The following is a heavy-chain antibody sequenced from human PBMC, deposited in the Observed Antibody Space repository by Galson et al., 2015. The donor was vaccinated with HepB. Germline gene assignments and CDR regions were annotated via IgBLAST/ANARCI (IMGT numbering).Heavy chain of an antibody. CDR1: GYTFTGYH. CDR3: ARGEKASGIQLWLTRDYYFDY. V-gene: IGHV1-2*04. CDR2: INPNSGGT. D-gene: IGHD5-18*01. J-gene: IGHJ4*02. Sequence: SVKVSCKASGYTFTGYHMHWVRQAPGQGLEWMGWINPNSGGTNYAQKFQGWVTMTRDTSISTAYMELSRLRSDDTAVYYCARGEKASGIQLWLTRDYYFDYWGQGTLVTVSS.